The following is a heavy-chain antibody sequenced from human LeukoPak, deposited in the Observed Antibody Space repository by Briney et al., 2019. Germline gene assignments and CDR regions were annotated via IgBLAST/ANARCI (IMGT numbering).Heavy chain of an antibody. CDR3: ARVGDTMVRGVISWFDY. D-gene: IGHD3-10*01. CDR1: GGSINSYY. V-gene: IGHV4-59*01. CDR2: IYYSGST. Sequence: SETLSLTCTVSGGSINSYYWSWVRQPPGKGLEWLGYIYYSGSTNYNPSLKSRVTISVDTSKNQFSLRLSSVTAADTAVYYCARVGDTMVRGVISWFDYWGQGTLVTVSS. J-gene: IGHJ4*02.